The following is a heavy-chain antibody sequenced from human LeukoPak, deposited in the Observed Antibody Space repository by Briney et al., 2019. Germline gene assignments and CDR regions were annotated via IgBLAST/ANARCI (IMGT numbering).Heavy chain of an antibody. Sequence: TGGSLRLSCAASGFTFSSYAMHWVRQAPGKGLEWVAVISYDGSNKYYADSVKGRFTISRDNSKNTLYLQMNSLRAEDTAVYYCAKDGDDILTGYYHFDYWGQGTLVTVSS. D-gene: IGHD3-9*01. V-gene: IGHV3-30*04. CDR3: AKDGDDILTGYYHFDY. J-gene: IGHJ4*02. CDR2: ISYDGSNK. CDR1: GFTFSSYA.